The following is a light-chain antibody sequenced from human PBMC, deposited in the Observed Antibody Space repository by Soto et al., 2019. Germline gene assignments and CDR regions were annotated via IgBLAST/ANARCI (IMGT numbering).Light chain of an antibody. CDR2: EVS. CDR3: SSYTSDNRSYV. Sequence: QSVLTQPASVSGSPGQSITISCTGSSSDVGAYTSVSWYQQHPGKAPKVMIYEVSNRPSGVSNRFSGSKSGNTASLTISGLHAEDEGHYYCSSYTSDNRSYVFGTGTKVTVL. CDR1: SSDVGAYTS. V-gene: IGLV2-14*01. J-gene: IGLJ1*01.